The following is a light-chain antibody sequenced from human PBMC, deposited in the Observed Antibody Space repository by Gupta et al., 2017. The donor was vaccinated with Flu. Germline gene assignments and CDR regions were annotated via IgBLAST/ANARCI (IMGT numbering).Light chain of an antibody. V-gene: IGLV2-11*01. Sequence: QSAPTQARSVSGSPGPSGTISCTGSSNDVGGSNRVSWYQQRPGKAPKLILYDVTERPSGVPDRFSGSKSGNTASLTISGLQADDEADYYCSSHAGRVTWVFGTGTTVTVL. CDR1: SNDVGGSNR. CDR2: DVT. CDR3: SSHAGRVTWV. J-gene: IGLJ1*01.